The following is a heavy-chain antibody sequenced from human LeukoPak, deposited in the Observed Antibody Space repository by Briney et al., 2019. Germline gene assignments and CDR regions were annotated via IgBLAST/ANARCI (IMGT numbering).Heavy chain of an antibody. Sequence: GGSLRLYCAASGFTFSSYSMNWVRQAPGKGLEWVSSISSSSSYIYYADSVKGRFTISRDNAKNSLYLQMNSLRAEDTAVYYCARDYGYSYGSDYRGEGTLVTVSS. J-gene: IGHJ4*02. CDR1: GFTFSSYS. CDR3: ARDYGYSYGSDY. CDR2: ISSSSSYI. V-gene: IGHV3-21*01. D-gene: IGHD5-18*01.